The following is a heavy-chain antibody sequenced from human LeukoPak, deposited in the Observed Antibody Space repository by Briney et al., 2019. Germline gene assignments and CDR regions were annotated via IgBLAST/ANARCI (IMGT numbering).Heavy chain of an antibody. Sequence: GGSLRLSCAASGFTFSSYGMHWVRQAPGKGLEWVAFIRYDGSNKYYADSVKGRFTISRDNSKNTLYLQMNSLRAEDTAVYYCARDPGDGYNPWFDYWGQGTLVTVSS. CDR2: IRYDGSNK. V-gene: IGHV3-30*02. J-gene: IGHJ4*02. CDR1: GFTFSSYG. CDR3: ARDPGDGYNPWFDY. D-gene: IGHD5-24*01.